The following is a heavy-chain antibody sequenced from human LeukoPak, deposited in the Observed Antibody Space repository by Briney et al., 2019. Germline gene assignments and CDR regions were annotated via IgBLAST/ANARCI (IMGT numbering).Heavy chain of an antibody. D-gene: IGHD3-22*01. Sequence: GGSLRLSCAASGFTVSNKYMTWVRQAPGKGLEWVSLIYSDGRTYYADSVKGRCTISRDGSKNTLYLQMNSLRVEDTAVYYCARGLFLSGYLDAFDIWGQGTVVTVSS. CDR1: GFTVSNKY. V-gene: IGHV3-53*01. J-gene: IGHJ3*02. CDR2: IYSDGRT. CDR3: ARGLFLSGYLDAFDI.